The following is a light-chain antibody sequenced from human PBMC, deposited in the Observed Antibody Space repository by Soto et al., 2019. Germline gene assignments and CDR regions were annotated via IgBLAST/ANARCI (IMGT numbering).Light chain of an antibody. Sequence: STPCTSIRARVPITCRASQSIRTNLNWYQHKPGKAPKLLIYAASTLQSGVPSRFSGGGSGTDFTLTISSLQPEDFATYYCQQTYINPAFGQGTRLEI. J-gene: IGKJ5*01. CDR1: QSIRTN. CDR2: AAS. CDR3: QQTYINPA. V-gene: IGKV1-39*01.